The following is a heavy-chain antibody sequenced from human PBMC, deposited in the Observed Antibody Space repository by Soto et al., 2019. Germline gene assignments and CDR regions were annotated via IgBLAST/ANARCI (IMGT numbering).Heavy chain of an antibody. CDR2: IDPSDSYT. Sequence: PGASLKISCKRSGYSFTTYWINWVRQKPGRGLAWMGRIDPSDSYTNYSPSFQGHDSISADKSTSTAYLQGSSVQASDTTRYYCARRGWGIAAGGPNYYYYYGIDVWGQGTTVTVSS. D-gene: IGHD2-15*01. CDR1: GYSFTTYW. J-gene: IGHJ6*02. V-gene: IGHV5-10-1*01. CDR3: ARRGWGIAAGGPNYYYYYGIDV.